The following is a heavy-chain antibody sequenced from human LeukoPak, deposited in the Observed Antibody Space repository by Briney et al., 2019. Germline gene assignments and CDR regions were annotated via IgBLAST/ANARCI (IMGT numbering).Heavy chain of an antibody. CDR2: ISDDGTRK. J-gene: IGHJ3*02. Sequence: GGSLRLSCAASGFTFSSYAMHWVRQAPGKGLEWVAVISDDGTRKFYADSVQGRFTISRDNSKNTLFLQMNSLRAEDMAVYYCAREFSGYAFDIWGQGTMVTVSS. V-gene: IGHV3-30*04. CDR1: GFTFSSYA. D-gene: IGHD5-12*01. CDR3: AREFSGYAFDI.